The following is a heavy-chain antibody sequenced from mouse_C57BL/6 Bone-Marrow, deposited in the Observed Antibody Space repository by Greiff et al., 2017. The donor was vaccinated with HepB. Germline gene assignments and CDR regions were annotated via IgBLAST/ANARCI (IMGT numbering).Heavy chain of an antibody. V-gene: IGHV10-1*01. J-gene: IGHJ1*03. D-gene: IGHD1-1*01. CDR2: IRSKSNNYAT. CDR1: GFSFNTYA. CDR3: VRHDYYGSSYVSWYFDV. Sequence: EVMLVESGGGLVQPKGSLKLSCAASGFSFNTYAMNWVRQAPGKGLEWVARIRSKSNNYATYYADSVKDRFTISRDDSESMLYLQMNNLKTEDTAMYYCVRHDYYGSSYVSWYFDVWGTGTTVTVSS.